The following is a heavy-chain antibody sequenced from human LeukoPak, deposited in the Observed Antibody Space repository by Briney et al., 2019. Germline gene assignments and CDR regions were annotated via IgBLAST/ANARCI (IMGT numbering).Heavy chain of an antibody. CDR2: ISSKGDYI. CDR1: GFPFNIYS. J-gene: IGHJ4*02. V-gene: IGHV3-23*01. Sequence: PGGSLRLSCTTSGFPFNIYSMAWVRQAPGKGLEWVSSISSKGDYIFYAGSVKGRFTISRDSSANSMYLQMNSLRAEDTAVYYCVRDLELVYYDTSAYEYWGQGNLVTVSS. D-gene: IGHD3-22*01. CDR3: VRDLELVYYDTSAYEY.